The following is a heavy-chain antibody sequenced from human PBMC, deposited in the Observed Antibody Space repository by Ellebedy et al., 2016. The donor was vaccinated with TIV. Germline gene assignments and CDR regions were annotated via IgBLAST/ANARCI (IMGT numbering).Heavy chain of an antibody. CDR3: AKGSQWLGRTCFDY. D-gene: IGHD6-19*01. CDR1: GFTFSSYA. V-gene: IGHV3-23*01. CDR2: ISGNGGRT. Sequence: GESLKISCAASGFTFSSYAMSWVRQAPGKGLEWVSSISGNGGRTGYADSVKGRFTISRDNSNNSLYLQMNSLRAEDTAVYYCAKGSQWLGRTCFDYWGQGTLVTVSS. J-gene: IGHJ4*02.